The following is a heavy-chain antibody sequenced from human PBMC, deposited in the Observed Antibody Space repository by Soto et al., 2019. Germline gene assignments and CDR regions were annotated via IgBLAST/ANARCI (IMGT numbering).Heavy chain of an antibody. CDR1: GFTVSSNY. V-gene: IGHV3-53*01. CDR2: IYSGGST. J-gene: IGHJ6*02. CDR3: ARQRGQLSWFGELLNYYYGMDV. D-gene: IGHD3-10*01. Sequence: GGSLRLSCAASGFTVSSNYMSWVRQAPGKGLEWVSVIYSGGSTYYADSVKGRFTISRDNSKNTLYLQMNSLRAEDTAVYYCARQRGQLSWFGELLNYYYGMDVWGQGTTVTVSS.